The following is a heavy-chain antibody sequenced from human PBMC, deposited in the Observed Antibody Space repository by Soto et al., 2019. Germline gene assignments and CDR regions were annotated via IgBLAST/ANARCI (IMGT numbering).Heavy chain of an antibody. V-gene: IGHV3-74*01. CDR1: GFTFSSCS. J-gene: IGHJ2*01. CDR2: ITNDGSST. Sequence: GGSLRLSCAASGFTFSSCSMGWVRQAPGKGLVWVSRITNDGSSTTYADSVNGRFTISRDNAKNTLYLQMNSLGAEDTAVYYCARGMQGSRYFDLWGRGTLVTSPQ. CDR3: ARGMQGSRYFDL.